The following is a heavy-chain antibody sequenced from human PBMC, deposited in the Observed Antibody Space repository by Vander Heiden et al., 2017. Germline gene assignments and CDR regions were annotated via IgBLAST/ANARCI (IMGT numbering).Heavy chain of an antibody. J-gene: IGHJ4*02. CDR3: STVRWPTTNIK. V-gene: IGHV3-15*01. CDR1: GFSFTDAW. D-gene: IGHD2-8*01. Sequence: EVQLVESGGSSVKPGGSLRLPCAGSGFSFTDAWLSWVRQVPGKGLEWVGRIKSKTDGGTTDYAAPVKGRFTVSRDDSKNTLYLQMNSLKTEDTAVYFCSTVRWPTTNIKWGQGTLVTVSS. CDR2: IKSKTDGGTT.